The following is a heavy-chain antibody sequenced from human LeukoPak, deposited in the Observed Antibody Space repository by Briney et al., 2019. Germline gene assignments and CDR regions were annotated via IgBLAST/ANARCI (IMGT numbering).Heavy chain of an antibody. CDR2: IYYSGST. V-gene: IGHV4-59*01. CDR1: GGSISSYY. D-gene: IGHD3-22*01. CDR3: ARENYDSSYFGY. Sequence: PSETLSLTCSVSGGSISSYYWSWIRQPPGKGLEWIGYIYYSGSTNYNPSLKSRATISVDTSKNQFSLKLSSVTAADTAVYYCARENYDSSYFGYWGQGTPVTVSS. J-gene: IGHJ4*02.